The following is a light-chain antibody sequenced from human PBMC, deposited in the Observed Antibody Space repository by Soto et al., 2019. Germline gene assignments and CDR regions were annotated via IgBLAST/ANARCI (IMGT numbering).Light chain of an antibody. CDR3: QQYNNLPYT. V-gene: IGKV1-33*01. Sequence: DIQMTQSPSSLSPSVGARATITCQASQDIANYLNWYQQKPGKAPKLLIHDASNLKTGVPSRFSGSGSGTDFTFTISSLQPDDIATYYCQQYNNLPYTFGQGTKVDIK. J-gene: IGKJ2*01. CDR1: QDIANY. CDR2: DAS.